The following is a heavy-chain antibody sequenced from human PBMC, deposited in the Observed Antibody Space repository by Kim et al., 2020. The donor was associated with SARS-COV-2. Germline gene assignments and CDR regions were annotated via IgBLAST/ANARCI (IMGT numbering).Heavy chain of an antibody. CDR2: SKK. Sequence: SKKYYEATVKGRFTISRYNSKNTLYLQMNSLRAEDTAVYYCAAGVIDYWGQGTLVTVSS. D-gene: IGHD3-16*02. CDR3: AAGVIDY. V-gene: IGHV3-30*02. J-gene: IGHJ4*02.